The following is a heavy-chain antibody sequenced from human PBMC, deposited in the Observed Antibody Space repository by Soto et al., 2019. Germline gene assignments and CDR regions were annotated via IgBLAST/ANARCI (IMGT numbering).Heavy chain of an antibody. V-gene: IGHV3-74*03. Sequence: VESGGGVFQSGGSLRLSCAASGFTASNFWMHWVRQAPGEGLVWVARINGDGSSRTYADSVKGRLTISRDNAKNMVFLDMKSLRGEDTAVYYWARDFDWNLDAWGRGTLVTVSS. CDR1: GFTASNFW. CDR3: ARDFDWNLDA. CDR2: INGDGSSR. D-gene: IGHD3-9*01. J-gene: IGHJ2*01.